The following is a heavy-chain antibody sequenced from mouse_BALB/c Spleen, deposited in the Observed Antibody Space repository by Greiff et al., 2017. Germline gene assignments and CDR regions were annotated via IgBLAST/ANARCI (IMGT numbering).Heavy chain of an antibody. Sequence: QVQLQQSGTVLARPGASVKMSCKASGYAFSSYWMNWVKQRPGQGLEWIGQIYPGDGDTNYNGKFKGKATLTADKSSSTAYMQLSSLTSEDSAVYFCASYYGSRGFDYWGQGTTLTVSS. J-gene: IGHJ2*01. CDR1: GYAFSSYW. V-gene: IGHV1-80*01. CDR2: IYPGDGDT. D-gene: IGHD1-1*01. CDR3: ASYYGSRGFDY.